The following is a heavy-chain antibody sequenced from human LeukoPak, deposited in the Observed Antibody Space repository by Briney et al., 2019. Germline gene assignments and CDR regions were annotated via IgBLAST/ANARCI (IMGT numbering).Heavy chain of an antibody. Sequence: ASVKVSCKASGYTVSSYGINWGGQATGQGREGMGWMNLNSGNTGYAQKFQGRVTMTRNTSISTAYMELSSLRSEDTAVYYCARGDPRTGLYYFDYWGQGTLVTVSS. CDR3: ARGDPRTGLYYFDY. D-gene: IGHD1-14*01. CDR2: MNLNSGNT. J-gene: IGHJ4*02. V-gene: IGHV1-8*01. CDR1: GYTVSSYG.